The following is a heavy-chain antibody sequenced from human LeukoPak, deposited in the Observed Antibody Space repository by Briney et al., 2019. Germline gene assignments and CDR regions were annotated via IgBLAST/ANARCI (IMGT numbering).Heavy chain of an antibody. Sequence: PRGSLRLSCAASGFTFSGYWMSWLRQAPGKGLEWVANIKQDGTEIYYVDSVKGRFIISRDNAKNSLYLQMNSLRAEDTAVYYCARDGSGWSVYWGQGTLVTVSS. CDR3: ARDGSGWSVY. V-gene: IGHV3-7*01. CDR2: IKQDGTEI. J-gene: IGHJ4*02. D-gene: IGHD6-19*01. CDR1: GFTFSGYW.